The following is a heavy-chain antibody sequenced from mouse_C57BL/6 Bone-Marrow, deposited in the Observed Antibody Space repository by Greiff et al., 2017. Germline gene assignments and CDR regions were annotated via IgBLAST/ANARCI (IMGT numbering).Heavy chain of an antibody. CDR3: ARGGVTVVEGNYAMDY. J-gene: IGHJ4*01. CDR1: GYTFTSYW. V-gene: IGHV1-55*01. CDR2: IYPGSGST. D-gene: IGHD1-1*01. Sequence: QVQLQQPGAELVKPGASVKMSCKASGYTFTSYWITWVKQRPGQGLEWIGDIYPGSGSTNYNEKFKSKATLTVDTSSRTAYMQLSSLTSEDSAVYYCARGGVTVVEGNYAMDYWGQGTSVTVSS.